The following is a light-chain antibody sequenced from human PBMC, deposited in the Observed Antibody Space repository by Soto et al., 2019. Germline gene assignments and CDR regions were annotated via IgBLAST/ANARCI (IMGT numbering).Light chain of an antibody. J-gene: IGKJ4*01. CDR2: KAS. V-gene: IGKV1-5*03. CDR1: QSIGTS. CDR3: QQYKSYPVT. Sequence: DIQMTQSPSTLSPSAGDRVTITCRASQSIGTSLAWYQQKPGKAPDVLIYKASTLETGVPSRFSGSGSGTAFTLTITSLQPDDFATYYCQQYKSYPVTFGGGTKVEIK.